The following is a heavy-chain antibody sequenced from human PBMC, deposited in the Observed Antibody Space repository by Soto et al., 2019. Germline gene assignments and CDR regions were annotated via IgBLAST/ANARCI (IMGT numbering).Heavy chain of an antibody. Sequence: QLQESGPGLVKPSGTLSLTCAVSRGSMTTGDWFSWVRQSPGKGLEWIGEIYYGGTTHYKPSLKSRVPISLDKSKNQFFLELSSSTAAGAAVYYRAKNAVCGFDWWGQGTLVTVSS. CDR1: RGSMTTGDW. CDR2: IYYGGTT. CDR3: AKNAVCGFDW. J-gene: IGHJ4*02. D-gene: IGHD1-26*01. V-gene: IGHV4-4*02.